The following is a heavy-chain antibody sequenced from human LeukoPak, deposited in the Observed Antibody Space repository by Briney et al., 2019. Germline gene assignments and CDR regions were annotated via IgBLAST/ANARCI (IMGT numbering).Heavy chain of an antibody. Sequence: SETLSLTCAVSGGSISSGGYSWSWIRQPPGKGLEWIGYIYHSGSTYYNPSLKSRVTISVDRSKNQFSLKLSSVTAADTAVYYCARGYCSGGSCSNYYGMDVWGQGTTVTVSS. CDR1: GGSISSGGYS. J-gene: IGHJ6*02. V-gene: IGHV4-30-2*01. CDR2: IYHSGST. D-gene: IGHD2-15*01. CDR3: ARGYCSGGSCSNYYGMDV.